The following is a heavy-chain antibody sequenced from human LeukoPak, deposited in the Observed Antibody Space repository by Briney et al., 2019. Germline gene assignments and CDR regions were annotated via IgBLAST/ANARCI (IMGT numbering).Heavy chain of an antibody. CDR2: INYSGST. D-gene: IGHD2-15*01. V-gene: IGHV4-34*01. Sequence: SETLSLTCAIYGRSFSGYYWNWIRQPPGKGLEWIGEINYSGSTNYNPSLKSRVTISVDTSKNQFSLKLSSVTAADTAVYYCARNSCPSGTCYDNRGYFDYWGQGTLVTVSS. CDR3: ARNSCPSGTCYDNRGYFDY. J-gene: IGHJ4*02. CDR1: GRSFSGYY.